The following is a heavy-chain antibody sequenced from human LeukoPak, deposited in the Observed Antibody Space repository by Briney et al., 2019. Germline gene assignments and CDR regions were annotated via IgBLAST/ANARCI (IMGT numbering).Heavy chain of an antibody. CDR1: GFTFSSYE. Sequence: GGSLRLSCAASGFTFSSYEMNWVRQAPGKGLEWVSYISSSGSTIYYADSVKGRFTISRDNAKNSLYLQMNSLRAEDTAVYYCASGDYSSGYYFGYWGQGTLVTVSS. D-gene: IGHD3-22*01. CDR2: ISSSGSTI. V-gene: IGHV3-48*03. CDR3: ASGDYSSGYYFGY. J-gene: IGHJ4*02.